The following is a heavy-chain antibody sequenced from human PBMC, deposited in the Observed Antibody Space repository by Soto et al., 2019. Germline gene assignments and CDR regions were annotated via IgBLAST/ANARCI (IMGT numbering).Heavy chain of an antibody. V-gene: IGHV3-23*01. CDR1: GFTFSSYA. CDR3: ARRSSGWYFDD. Sequence: EVQLLESGGGLVQPGGSLRLSCAASGFTFSSYAMSWVRQAPGKGLEWVPAISGSGGSTYYADSVKGRFTITRDNSKNTLYLKMNSLRAENTAVYYFARRSSGWYFDDWGQGTLVTVSS. D-gene: IGHD6-19*01. J-gene: IGHJ4*02. CDR2: ISGSGGST.